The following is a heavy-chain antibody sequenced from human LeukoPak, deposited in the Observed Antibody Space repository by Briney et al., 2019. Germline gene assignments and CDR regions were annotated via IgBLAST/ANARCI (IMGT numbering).Heavy chain of an antibody. CDR1: GYTFTGFY. CDR3: ARGSPHFDTVWGSPLWDI. D-gene: IGHD3-16*01. J-gene: IGHJ3*02. V-gene: IGHV1-2*04. Sequence: ASVKVSCKASGYTFTGFYIHWVRQAPGQGLEWMGWINPNSGGTNYAQKFRGWVIMTRDTSITTAYMELSRLRSDDTAVYYCARGSPHFDTVWGSPLWDIWGQGTVVTVSS. CDR2: INPNSGGT.